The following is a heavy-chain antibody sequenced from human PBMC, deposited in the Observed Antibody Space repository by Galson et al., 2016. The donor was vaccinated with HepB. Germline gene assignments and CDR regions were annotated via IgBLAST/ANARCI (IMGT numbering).Heavy chain of an antibody. J-gene: IGHJ4*02. D-gene: IGHD2-8*01. CDR2: INYSGRT. Sequence: SETLSLTCTVSGGSIITSTHFWAWIRQPPGKGLEWVGNINYSGRTYYVPTLRSRVTISVDTSKNHFSLKLSSVTAADTAVYYCARLMAEYAIVNFDSWGQGALVTVSS. CDR3: ARLMAEYAIVNFDS. V-gene: IGHV4-39*07. CDR1: GGSIITSTHF.